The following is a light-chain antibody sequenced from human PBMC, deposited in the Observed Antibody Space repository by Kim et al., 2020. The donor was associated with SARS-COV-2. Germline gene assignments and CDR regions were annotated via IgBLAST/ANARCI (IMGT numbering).Light chain of an antibody. V-gene: IGLV3-1*01. Sequence: SYELTQPPSVSVSPGQTATITCSGDQLGNKYAYWYQQKPGQSPVLVIYHDDKRPSEIPDRFSGSNSGNTATLPISGTQAMDEADYYCQAWHVNMMIFVGG. CDR2: HDD. J-gene: IGLJ2*01. CDR3: QAWHVNMMI. CDR1: QLGNKY.